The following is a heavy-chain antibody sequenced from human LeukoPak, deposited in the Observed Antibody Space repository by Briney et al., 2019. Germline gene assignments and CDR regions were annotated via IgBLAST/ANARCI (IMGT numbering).Heavy chain of an antibody. CDR3: ARGHNWNDIDY. J-gene: IGHJ4*02. D-gene: IGHD1-1*01. Sequence: ASVKVSCKASGYTFTGYYMHWVRQAPGQGLEWMGWINPNSGGTNYAQKFQDRVTMTRDTSINTAYMEVSRLRSDDTAVYYCARGHNWNDIDYWGQGTLATVSS. V-gene: IGHV1-2*02. CDR1: GYTFTGYY. CDR2: INPNSGGT.